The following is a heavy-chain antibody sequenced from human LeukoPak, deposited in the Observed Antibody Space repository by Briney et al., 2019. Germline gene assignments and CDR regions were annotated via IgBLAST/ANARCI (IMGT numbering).Heavy chain of an antibody. Sequence: SSETLSLTCTVSGGSISSSSYYWGWIRQPPGKGLEWIGSIYYSGSTYYNPSLKSRVTISVDTSKNQFSLKLSSVTAADTAVYYCARNRYCSSCPWMEVALDIWGQGTMVTVSS. V-gene: IGHV4-39*07. CDR1: GGSISSSSYY. CDR2: IYYSGST. D-gene: IGHD2-2*01. CDR3: ARNRYCSSCPWMEVALDI. J-gene: IGHJ3*02.